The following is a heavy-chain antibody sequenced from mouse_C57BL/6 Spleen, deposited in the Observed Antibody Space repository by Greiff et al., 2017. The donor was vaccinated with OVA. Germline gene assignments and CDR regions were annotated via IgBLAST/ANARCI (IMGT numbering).Heavy chain of an antibody. CDR3: AQGDYGNYDAMDY. Sequence: VKLQQSGPGLVQPSQSLSITCTVSGFSLTSYGVHWVRQSPGKGLEWLGVIWSGGSTDYNAAFISRLSISKDNSKRQVFFKMNSLQADDTAIYYCAQGDYGNYDAMDYWGQGTSVTVSS. CDR1: GFSLTSYG. D-gene: IGHD2-1*01. J-gene: IGHJ4*01. V-gene: IGHV2-2*01. CDR2: IWSGGST.